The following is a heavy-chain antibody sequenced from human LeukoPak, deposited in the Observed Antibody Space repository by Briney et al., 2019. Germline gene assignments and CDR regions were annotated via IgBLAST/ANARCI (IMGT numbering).Heavy chain of an antibody. CDR1: GFTFISYS. CDR3: ARDAHVRGADAFDI. V-gene: IGHV3-21*01. D-gene: IGHD3-10*02. CDR2: ISSSSSYI. Sequence: GGCLRLSCAASGFTFISYSMNWVRQAPGKGLEWVSSISSSSSYIYYADSVKGRFTISRDNAKNSLYLQMNSLRAEDTAVYYCARDAHVRGADAFDIWGQGTMVTVSS. J-gene: IGHJ3*02.